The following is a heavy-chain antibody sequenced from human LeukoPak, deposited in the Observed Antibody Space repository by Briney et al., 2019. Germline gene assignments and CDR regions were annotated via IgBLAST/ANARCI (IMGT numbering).Heavy chain of an antibody. D-gene: IGHD3-22*01. CDR2: ISSSSSYI. CDR3: ARAMIVGNRAFDI. V-gene: IGHV3-21*01. J-gene: IGHJ3*02. Sequence: GGSLRLSCAASGFTFSSYSMNWVRQAPGKGLEWVSSISSSSSYIYYADSVKGRFTISRDNAKNSLYPQMNSLRAEDTAVYYCARAMIVGNRAFDIWGQGTMVTVSS. CDR1: GFTFSSYS.